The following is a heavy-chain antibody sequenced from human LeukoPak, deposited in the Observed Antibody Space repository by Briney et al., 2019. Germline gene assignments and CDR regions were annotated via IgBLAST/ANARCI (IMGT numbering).Heavy chain of an antibody. CDR2: IYYSGST. D-gene: IGHD3-22*01. Sequence: PSETLSLTCTVSGGSISSSSYYWGWIRQPPGKGLEWIGSIYYSGSTYYNPSLKSRVTISVDTSKNQFSLKLSSVTAADTAVYYCASGTYYYDSSGFETPLYFDYWGQGTLVTVSS. CDR3: ASGTYYYDSSGFETPLYFDY. CDR1: GGSISSSSYY. J-gene: IGHJ4*02. V-gene: IGHV4-39*01.